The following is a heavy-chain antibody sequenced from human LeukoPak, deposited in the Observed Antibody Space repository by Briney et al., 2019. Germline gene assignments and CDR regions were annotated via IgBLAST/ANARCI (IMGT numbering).Heavy chain of an antibody. D-gene: IGHD3-10*02. Sequence: GGSLRLSCAASGYTFSSYGMSWVRQAPGKGLEGVSAITDGGYDTYYADSVKGRFTISRDNSKDTLSLQMNRLRVGDTAVFYFSELSSRGIPHYVHFWGQGTLVTVSS. V-gene: IGHV3-23*01. CDR2: ITDGGYDT. CDR1: GYTFSSYG. J-gene: IGHJ4*02. CDR3: SELSSRGIPHYVHF.